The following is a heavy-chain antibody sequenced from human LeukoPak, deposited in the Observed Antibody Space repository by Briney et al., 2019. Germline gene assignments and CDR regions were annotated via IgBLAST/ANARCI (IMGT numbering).Heavy chain of an antibody. CDR2: ISSSGSTI. V-gene: IGHV3-11*04. CDR1: GFTFSDYN. CDR3: AGSGYYRDLDY. Sequence: GGSLRLSCAASGFTFSDYNMRWIRQAPGKGLEWVSYISSSGSTIYYADSVKGRFTISRDNAKNSMYLQMNSLRAEDTAVYYCAGSGYYRDLDYWGQGTLVTVSS. D-gene: IGHD3-22*01. J-gene: IGHJ4*02.